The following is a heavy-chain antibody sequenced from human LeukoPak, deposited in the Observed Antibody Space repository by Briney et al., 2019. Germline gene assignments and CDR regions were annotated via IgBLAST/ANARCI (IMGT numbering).Heavy chain of an antibody. D-gene: IGHD3-10*01. CDR2: IYYSGST. CDR3: ARHSDYYYGSGTTDY. Sequence: SETLSLTCTVSGGSLSSYYWSWIRQPPGKGLEWIGYIYYSGSTNYNPSLKSRVTISVDTSKNQFSLKLSSVTFADTAVYYCARHSDYYYGSGTTDYWGQGTLVTVSS. CDR1: GGSLSSYY. V-gene: IGHV4-59*08. J-gene: IGHJ4*02.